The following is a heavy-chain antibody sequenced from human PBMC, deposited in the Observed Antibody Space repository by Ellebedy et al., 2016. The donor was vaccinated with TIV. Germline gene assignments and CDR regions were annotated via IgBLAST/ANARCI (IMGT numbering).Heavy chain of an antibody. Sequence: AASVKVSCKASGYTFTDSYVHWVRQAPGQGLEWMAWIYPYNGQTNHAQKFQDRVTLTTDTSTSTAYMELRSLTSDDTAVYYCTKDSYFSGSYLAWFDPWGQGTLVTVSS. CDR1: GYTFTDSY. D-gene: IGHD3-10*01. J-gene: IGHJ5*02. CDR2: IYPYNGQT. V-gene: IGHV1-18*04. CDR3: TKDSYFSGSYLAWFDP.